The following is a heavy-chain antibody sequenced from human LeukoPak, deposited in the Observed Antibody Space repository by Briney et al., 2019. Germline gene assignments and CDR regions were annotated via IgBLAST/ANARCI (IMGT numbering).Heavy chain of an antibody. J-gene: IGHJ5*02. Sequence: GESLKISCKGSGYSVTSYWIGWVRQMPGKGLEWMGIIYPGDSDTRYSPSFQGQVTISADKSISTAYLQWSSLKASDTAMYYCARRNYYGSGSYYMWFDPWGQGTLVTVSS. CDR3: ARRNYYGSGSYYMWFDP. D-gene: IGHD3-10*01. CDR1: GYSVTSYW. V-gene: IGHV5-51*01. CDR2: IYPGDSDT.